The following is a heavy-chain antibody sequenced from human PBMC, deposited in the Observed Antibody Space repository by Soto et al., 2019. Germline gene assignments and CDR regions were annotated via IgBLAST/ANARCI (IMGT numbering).Heavy chain of an antibody. CDR1: GFSFRNHA. V-gene: IGHV3-23*01. CDR2: ISGSGNAT. J-gene: IGHJ4*02. Sequence: EVLLLESGGGLVQPGGSLRLSCGTSGFSFRNHAMTWFRQAPGKGLEWVSSISGSGNATYYADSVKGRFTISRDNFKTTLSLQMNSLTGHDTALYYCARDRGSYGYVNWGQGTLVTVSS. CDR3: ARDRGSYGYVN. D-gene: IGHD3-16*01.